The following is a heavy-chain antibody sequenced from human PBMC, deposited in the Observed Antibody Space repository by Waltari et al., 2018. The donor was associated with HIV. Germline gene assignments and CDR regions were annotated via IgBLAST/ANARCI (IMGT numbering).Heavy chain of an antibody. D-gene: IGHD2-15*01. V-gene: IGHV5-51*01. CDR3: ARHGVVDGNDSYGMDV. Sequence: EVQLVQSGAEVKKPGESLKISFKGSGYNFDKYWIGWVRQMPGKGLEWLGIIYPVDSDTRYSPSVQGQVTFSADKSITAAYLQLSNLKASDTAMYYCARHGVVDGNDSYGMDVWGQGTTVTVSS. CDR1: GYNFDKYW. J-gene: IGHJ6*02. CDR2: IYPVDSDT.